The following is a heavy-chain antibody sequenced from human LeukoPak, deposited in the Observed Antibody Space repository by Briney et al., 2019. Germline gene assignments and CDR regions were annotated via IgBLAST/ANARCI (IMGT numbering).Heavy chain of an antibody. CDR2: ISSSGNNA. D-gene: IGHD3-16*02. CDR1: GLTFRGAA. CDR3: AKDIELST. V-gene: IGHV3-23*01. J-gene: IGHJ3*01. Sequence: GGSTILFCAVSGLTFRGAAMTWVRQAPGKGLEWVSLISSSGNNAYYADSVKGRFTISRDNSKNTLSLQMNSLRVEDTAIYYCAKDIELSTWGLGTRV.